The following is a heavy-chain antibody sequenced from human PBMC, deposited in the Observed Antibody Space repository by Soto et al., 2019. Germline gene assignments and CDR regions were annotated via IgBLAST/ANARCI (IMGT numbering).Heavy chain of an antibody. V-gene: IGHV4-4*02. D-gene: IGHD4-17*01. J-gene: IGHJ5*02. CDR2: IYHSGST. CDR3: ARLETYGDYVFWFDP. CDR1: GGSISSSNW. Sequence: SETLSLTCAVSGGSISSSNWWSWVRQPPGKGLEWIGEIYHSGSTNYNPSLKSRVTISVDKSKNQFSLKLSSVTAADTAVYYCARLETYGDYVFWFDPWGQGTMVTVSS.